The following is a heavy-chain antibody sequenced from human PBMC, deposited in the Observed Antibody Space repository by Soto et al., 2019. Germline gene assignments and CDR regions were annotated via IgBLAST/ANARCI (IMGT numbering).Heavy chain of an antibody. CDR2: ISYDGSNK. CDR3: ARIAAAGCDY. V-gene: IGHV3-30-3*01. D-gene: IGHD6-13*01. J-gene: IGHJ4*02. CDR1: GFTFSSYA. Sequence: QVQLVESGGGVVQPGRSLRLSCAASGFTFSSYAMRWVRQAPGKGLEWVAVISYDGSNKYYADSVKGRFTISRDNSKNTLYLQMNSLRAEDTAVYYCARIAAAGCDYWGQGTLVTVSS.